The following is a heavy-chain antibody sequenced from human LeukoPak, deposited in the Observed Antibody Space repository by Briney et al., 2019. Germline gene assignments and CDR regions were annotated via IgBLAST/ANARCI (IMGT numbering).Heavy chain of an antibody. J-gene: IGHJ4*02. CDR3: ATTSSGWYGGEYDY. V-gene: IGHV3-48*01. CDR2: ISCSSSTI. Sequence: GGSLRLSCAASGFTFSSYSMNWVRQAPGKGLEWVSYISCSSSTIYYADSVKGRFTISRDNAKNSLYLQMNSLRAEDTAVYYCATTSSGWYGGEYDYWGQGTLVTVSS. CDR1: GFTFSSYS. D-gene: IGHD6-19*01.